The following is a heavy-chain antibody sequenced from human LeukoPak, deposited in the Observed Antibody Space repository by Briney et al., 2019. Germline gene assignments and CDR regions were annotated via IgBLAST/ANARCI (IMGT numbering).Heavy chain of an antibody. V-gene: IGHV3-30*02. Sequence: GGSLRLSCAASGFTFSSYGMHWVRQAPGKGLEWVAFIRYDGNNRYYADSVEGRFTISRDNSKNTLYLQMNSLRAEDTAVYYCARGPYYNILTGFRGRIVGFDYWGQGTLVTVSS. CDR3: ARGPYYNILTGFRGRIVGFDY. CDR1: GFTFSSYG. J-gene: IGHJ4*02. D-gene: IGHD3-9*01. CDR2: IRYDGNNR.